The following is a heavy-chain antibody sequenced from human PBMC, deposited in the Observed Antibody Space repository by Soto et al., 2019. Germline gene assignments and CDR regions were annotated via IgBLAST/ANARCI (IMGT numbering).Heavy chain of an antibody. Sequence: PSETLSLTCTVSGGSISSYYWSWIRQPPGKGLEWFGYIYYSGSTNYNPSLKSRVTISVDTSKNQFSLKLSSVTAADTAVYYCARGVTLQGYCSSTSCQNYFDYWGQGTLVTVSS. J-gene: IGHJ4*02. D-gene: IGHD2-2*01. CDR2: IYYSGST. CDR3: ARGVTLQGYCSSTSCQNYFDY. V-gene: IGHV4-59*01. CDR1: GGSISSYY.